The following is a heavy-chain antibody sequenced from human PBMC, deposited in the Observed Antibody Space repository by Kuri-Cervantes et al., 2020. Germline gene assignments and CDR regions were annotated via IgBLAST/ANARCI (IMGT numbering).Heavy chain of an antibody. D-gene: IGHD3-10*01. J-gene: IGHJ4*02. CDR2: INHRGST. CDR3: ARHVFKGVLFDY. V-gene: IGHV4-34*01. Sequence: GSLRLSCAVYGGSFSGYYWSWIRQSPRKGLEWLGEINHRGSTNHNPSLKSRVTISVDTSKNQFSLKLSSVTAADTAVYYCARHVFKGVLFDYWGQGTLVTVSS. CDR1: GGSFSGYY.